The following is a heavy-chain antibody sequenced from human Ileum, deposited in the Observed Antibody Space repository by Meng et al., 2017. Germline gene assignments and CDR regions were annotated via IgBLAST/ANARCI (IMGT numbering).Heavy chain of an antibody. V-gene: IGHV3-23*04. CDR2: IVGDSSER. J-gene: IGHJ4*02. CDR1: GFTFGRYG. Sequence: VQVVGSGGGRGQSGGSRRLSCGAFGFTFGRYGMTWIRQAPGKGLEWVSTIVGDSSERHYAASVQGRFSVSRDNSANMVYLQMNDLRVEDTAVYYCIKADDFWSGGFDYWGQGTLVTVSS. D-gene: IGHD3-3*01. CDR3: IKADDFWSGGFDY.